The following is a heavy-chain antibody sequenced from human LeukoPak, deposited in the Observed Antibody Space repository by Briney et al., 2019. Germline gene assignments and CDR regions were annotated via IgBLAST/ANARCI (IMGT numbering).Heavy chain of an antibody. D-gene: IGHD2-2*01. CDR2: IYPGDSDT. CDR1: GYSFTSYW. Sequence: GESLKISCRGSGYSFTSYWIGWVRQMPGKGLEWMGIIYPGDSDTRYSPSFQGQVTISAAKSISTAYLQWSSLKASDTAMYYCARLETDCSSTSCPFDYWGQGTLVTVSS. V-gene: IGHV5-51*01. J-gene: IGHJ4*02. CDR3: ARLETDCSSTSCPFDY.